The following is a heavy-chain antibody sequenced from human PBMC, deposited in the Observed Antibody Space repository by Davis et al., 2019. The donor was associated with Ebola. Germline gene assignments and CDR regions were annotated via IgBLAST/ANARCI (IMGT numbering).Heavy chain of an antibody. J-gene: IGHJ4*02. V-gene: IGHV3-30-3*01. Sequence: GGSLRLSCAASGFTFSSYAMHWVRQAPGKGLEWVAVISYDGSNKYYADSVKGRFTISTDNSKNTLYLQMNSLGAEDTAVYYCASATGMDYWGQGTLVTVSS. CDR3: ASATGMDY. CDR2: ISYDGSNK. D-gene: IGHD2-8*02. CDR1: GFTFSSYA.